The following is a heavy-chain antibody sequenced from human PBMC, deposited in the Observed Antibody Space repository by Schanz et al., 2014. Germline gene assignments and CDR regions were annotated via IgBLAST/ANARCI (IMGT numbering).Heavy chain of an antibody. CDR3: ARVEGPGAAWGVDC. J-gene: IGHJ4*02. V-gene: IGHV1-69*02. Sequence: QVQLVQSGADVKKPGSSVKVSCKASGDTFRSYTINWVRHAPGQGLEWMGRIIPITGITNYAQKFQGRVTFTADNYRSNAFLEVNSLRSEDTAVYYCARVEGPGAAWGVDCWGQGSLVTVSS. D-gene: IGHD3-16*01. CDR2: IIPITGIT. CDR1: GDTFRSYT.